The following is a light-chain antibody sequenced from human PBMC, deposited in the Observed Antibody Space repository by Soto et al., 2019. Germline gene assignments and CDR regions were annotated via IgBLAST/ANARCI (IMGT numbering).Light chain of an antibody. Sequence: EIVLTQSPATLSLSPGGRATLSCRASQSVSTYLAWYQQKPGQAPRLLIYDASSRATGIPARFSGSRSATAITLTISSLEPEDFAVYYCQQRSDWPPTFGQGAKVDIK. CDR3: QQRSDWPPT. CDR1: QSVSTY. V-gene: IGKV3-11*01. CDR2: DAS. J-gene: IGKJ1*01.